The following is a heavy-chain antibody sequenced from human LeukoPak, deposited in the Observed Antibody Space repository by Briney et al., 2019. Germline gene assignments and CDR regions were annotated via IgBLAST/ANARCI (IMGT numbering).Heavy chain of an antibody. CDR2: MNPNSGNT. J-gene: IGHJ4*02. CDR1: GYTFTSYD. D-gene: IGHD6-13*01. Sequence: ASVKVSCKASGYTFTSYDINWVRQATGQGLEWMGWMNPNSGNTGYAQKFQGRVTMTRNTSISTAYMELSSLRSEDAAVYYCARQFRYSSSWYVIGYWGQGTLVTVSS. V-gene: IGHV1-8*01. CDR3: ARQFRYSSSWYVIGY.